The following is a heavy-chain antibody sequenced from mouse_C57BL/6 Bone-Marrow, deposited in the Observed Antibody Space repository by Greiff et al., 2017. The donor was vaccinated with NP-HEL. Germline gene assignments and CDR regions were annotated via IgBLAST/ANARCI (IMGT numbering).Heavy chain of an antibody. J-gene: IGHJ4*01. Sequence: EVHLVESGGGLVQPGGSLKLSCAASGFTFSDYYMYWVRQTPEKRLEWVAYISTGGGSTYYPDTVKGRFTISRDNAKNTLYLQLSRLKSEDTAMYYCARRPITTVVATGDAMDYWGQGTSVTVSS. D-gene: IGHD1-1*01. V-gene: IGHV5-12*01. CDR2: ISTGGGST. CDR3: ARRPITTVVATGDAMDY. CDR1: GFTFSDYY.